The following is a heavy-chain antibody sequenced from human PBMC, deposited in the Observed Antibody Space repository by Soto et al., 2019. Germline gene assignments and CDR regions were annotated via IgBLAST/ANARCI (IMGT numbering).Heavy chain of an antibody. V-gene: IGHV4-30-2*01. J-gene: IGHJ4*02. CDR3: ARAIGWFGELLGGYYFDY. D-gene: IGHD3-10*01. CDR2: YHSGST. Sequence: QLQLQESGSGLVKPSQTLSLTCAVSGGSISSGGYSWSWIRQPPGKGLEWIGYHSGSTYYNPSLKSRVTISVDRSKNQFSLKLSSVTAADTAVYYCARAIGWFGELLGGYYFDYWGQGTLVTVSS. CDR1: GGSISSGGYS.